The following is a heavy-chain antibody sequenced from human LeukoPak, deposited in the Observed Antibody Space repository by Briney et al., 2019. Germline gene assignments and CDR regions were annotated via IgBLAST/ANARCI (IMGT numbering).Heavy chain of an antibody. Sequence: ASVRVSCKASGYTFTSYYMHWVRQAPGQGLEWMGIINPSGGSTSYAQKFQGRVTMTRDTSTSTVYMELSSLRSEDTAVYYCARGRPTGYSSGLNYFDYWGQGTLVTVSS. J-gene: IGHJ4*02. CDR3: ARGRPTGYSSGLNYFDY. CDR1: GYTFTSYY. CDR2: INPSGGST. D-gene: IGHD6-19*01. V-gene: IGHV1-46*01.